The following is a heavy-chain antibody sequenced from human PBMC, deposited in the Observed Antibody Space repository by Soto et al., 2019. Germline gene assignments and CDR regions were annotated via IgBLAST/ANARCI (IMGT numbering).Heavy chain of an antibody. CDR2: INAGNGNT. D-gene: IGHD3-3*01. CDR3: ERDVLYSYLVY. J-gene: IGHJ4*02. Sequence: GASVKVSCKASGYTFTSYAMHWVRQAPGQRLEWMGWINAGNGNTKYSQKFQGRVTITRDTSANTAYMELSSLRSEDTAVYYCERDVLYSYLVYWGQGTLVTVSS. CDR1: GYTFTSYA. V-gene: IGHV1-3*01.